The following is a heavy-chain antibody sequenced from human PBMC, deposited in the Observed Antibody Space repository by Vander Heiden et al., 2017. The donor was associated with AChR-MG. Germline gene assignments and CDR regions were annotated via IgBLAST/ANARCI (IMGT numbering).Heavy chain of an antibody. D-gene: IGHD3-10*01. J-gene: IGHJ6*02. CDR3: ARDGAYGSGRGMDV. CDR2: IYYSGST. CDR1: GGPISSGGYY. V-gene: IGHV4-31*03. Sequence: QVQLQESGPGLVKPSQTLSLTCTVPGGPISSGGYYWNWIRQHPGKGLEWIGYIYYSGSTYYNPSLKSRVTISVDTSKNQFSLKLSSVTAADTAVYYCARDGAYGSGRGMDVWGQGTTVTVSS.